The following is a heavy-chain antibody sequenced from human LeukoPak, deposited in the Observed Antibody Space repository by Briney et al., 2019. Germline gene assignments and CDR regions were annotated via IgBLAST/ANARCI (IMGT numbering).Heavy chain of an antibody. CDR1: GYTFTSYG. CDR2: IIPILGIA. D-gene: IGHD3-3*01. V-gene: IGHV1-69*04. Sequence: ASVKVSCKASGYTFTSYGISWVRQAPGQGLEWMGRIIPILGIANYAQKFQGRVTITADKSTSTAYMELSSLRSEDTAVYYCARSGGSGFFNYYYYMDVWGKGTTVTVSS. CDR3: ARSGGSGFFNYYYYMDV. J-gene: IGHJ6*03.